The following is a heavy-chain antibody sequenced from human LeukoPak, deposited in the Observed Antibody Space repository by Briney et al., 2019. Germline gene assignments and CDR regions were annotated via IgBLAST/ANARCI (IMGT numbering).Heavy chain of an antibody. D-gene: IGHD5-12*01. CDR1: GYTFTSYD. Sequence: GASVKVSCKASGYTFTSYDINWVRQATGQGLEWMGWMNPNSGNTGYAQKFQGRVTMTRNTSISTAYMELSSLRSEDTAVYYCARAFVATKERSYYFDYWGQGTLVTVSS. V-gene: IGHV1-8*01. CDR3: ARAFVATKERSYYFDY. CDR2: MNPNSGNT. J-gene: IGHJ4*02.